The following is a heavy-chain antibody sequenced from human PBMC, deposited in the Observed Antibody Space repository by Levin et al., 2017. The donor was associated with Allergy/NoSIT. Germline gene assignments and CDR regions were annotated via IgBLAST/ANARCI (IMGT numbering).Heavy chain of an antibody. CDR1: GFTFSSYW. CDR2: INSGGSST. CDR3: ARDGSSSWYRWIY. V-gene: IGHV3-74*01. J-gene: IGHJ4*02. D-gene: IGHD6-13*01. Sequence: GGSLRLSCAASGFTFSSYWMHWVRQVPGKGLVWVSRINSGGSSTSYADSVKGRFTISRDNVKNTLYLQMNSLGAEDTAVYYCARDGSSSWYRWIYWGQGTLVTVSS.